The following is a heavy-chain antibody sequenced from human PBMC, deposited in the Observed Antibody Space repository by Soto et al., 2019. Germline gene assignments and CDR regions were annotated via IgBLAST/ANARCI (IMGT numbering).Heavy chain of an antibody. D-gene: IGHD4-17*01. V-gene: IGHV3-30-3*01. CDR1: GFTFSSYA. CDR2: ISYDGSNK. CDR3: ARAVTRYYFDY. J-gene: IGHJ4*02. Sequence: GGSLRLSCAASGFTFSSYAMHWVRQAPGKGLEWVAVISYDGSNKYYADSVKGRFTISRDNSKNTLYLQMNSLRAEDTAVYYCARAVTRYYFDYWGQGTLVTVSS.